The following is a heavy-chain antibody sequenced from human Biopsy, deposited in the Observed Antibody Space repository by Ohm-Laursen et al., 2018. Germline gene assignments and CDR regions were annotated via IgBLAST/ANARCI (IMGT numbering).Heavy chain of an antibody. V-gene: IGHV3-11*01. D-gene: IGHD2-15*01. CDR2: INSSGSTK. J-gene: IGHJ4*02. Sequence: SLRLSCAASGFPVSDYYMSWIRQAPGRGLEWVSDINSSGSTKYHAESVKGRFTISRDNAMNSVYLQMNSLRGEDTAGDYCARAVGIAAAPIDYWGQGTLVTVSS. CDR3: ARAVGIAAAPIDY. CDR1: GFPVSDYY.